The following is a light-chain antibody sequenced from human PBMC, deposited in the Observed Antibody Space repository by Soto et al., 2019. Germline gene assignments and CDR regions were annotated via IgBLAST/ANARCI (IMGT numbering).Light chain of an antibody. J-gene: IGLJ3*02. CDR1: KNDIGSSDY. V-gene: IGLV2-14*01. Sequence: QSVLTQPASVSASPGQSITISCTGGKNDIGSSDYVSWYQQHPGKAPKLIIYGVSNQPSGTSDRFSGSKSGNTASLTISGPQADDEADYYCSSSTSSNTLVFGGGTKVTVL. CDR3: SSSTSSNTLV. CDR2: GVS.